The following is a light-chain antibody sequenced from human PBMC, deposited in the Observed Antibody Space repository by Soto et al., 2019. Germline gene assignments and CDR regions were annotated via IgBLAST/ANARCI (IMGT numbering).Light chain of an antibody. Sequence: QSVLTQPASVSGSPGQSITISCTGTSIDVGHPYNYVSWYQQYPGKPPKLLILGVSNRPSGISGRFSGSKSGNTASLTISGLQPEDEADYYCTSYIASTSTHWVLGGGTKVTVL. CDR1: SIDVGHPYNY. CDR3: TSYIASTSTHWV. CDR2: GVS. V-gene: IGLV2-14*03. J-gene: IGLJ3*02.